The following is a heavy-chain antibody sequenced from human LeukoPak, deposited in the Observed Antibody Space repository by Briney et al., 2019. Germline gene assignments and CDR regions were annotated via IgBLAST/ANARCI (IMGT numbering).Heavy chain of an antibody. D-gene: IGHD1-7*01. V-gene: IGHV1-2*02. Sequence: GASVKVSCKASGYTFTGYYMHWVRQAPGQGLEWMGWINPNSGGTNYAQKFQGRVTMTRDTSISTAYMELSRLRSDDTAVYYCARDRGITGTDDAFDIWGQGTMVTVSS. CDR2: INPNSGGT. CDR3: ARDRGITGTDDAFDI. CDR1: GYTFTGYY. J-gene: IGHJ3*02.